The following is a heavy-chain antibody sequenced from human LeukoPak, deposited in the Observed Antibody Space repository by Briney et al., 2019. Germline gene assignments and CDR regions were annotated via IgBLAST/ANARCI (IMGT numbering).Heavy chain of an antibody. CDR1: GYSFTSYW. CDR2: IYPGDSDT. CDR3: ARLDGSYGSGSSISRAFDI. V-gene: IGHV5-51*01. J-gene: IGHJ3*02. Sequence: GESLKISCKGSGYSFTSYWIGWVRQMPGKGLEWMGIIYPGDSDTRYSASFQGQVTISADKSISTGYLQWSSRKASDTAMYYCARLDGSYGSGSSISRAFDIWGQGTMVTVSS. D-gene: IGHD3-10*01.